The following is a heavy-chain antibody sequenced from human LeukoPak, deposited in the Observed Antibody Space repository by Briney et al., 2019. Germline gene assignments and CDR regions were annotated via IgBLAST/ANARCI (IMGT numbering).Heavy chain of an antibody. CDR3: TTDRFAVQKGGY. D-gene: IGHD1-1*01. CDR1: GFTFSNAW. Sequence: GGSLRLSCAASGFTFSNAWMSWVRQAPGKGLEWVGRIKSKTDGGTTDYAAPVKGRFTISRDDSKNTLYLQMNSLKTEDTAVYCCTTDRFAVQKGGYWGQGTLVTISS. CDR2: IKSKTDGGTT. J-gene: IGHJ4*02. V-gene: IGHV3-15*01.